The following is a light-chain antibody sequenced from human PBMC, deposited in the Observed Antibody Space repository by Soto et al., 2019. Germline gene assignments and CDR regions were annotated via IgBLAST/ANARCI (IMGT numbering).Light chain of an antibody. J-gene: IGKJ1*01. V-gene: IGKV3-15*01. Sequence: EIVMTQSPATLSVSPGERATLSCRASQSVSSSLAWYQQKPGQAPRLLISGASTRATGVPARFSGSGSGTELTLTISSLQSEDFAVYYCQQYNNWPPVTFGQGTQVEIK. CDR3: QQYNNWPPVT. CDR1: QSVSSS. CDR2: GAS.